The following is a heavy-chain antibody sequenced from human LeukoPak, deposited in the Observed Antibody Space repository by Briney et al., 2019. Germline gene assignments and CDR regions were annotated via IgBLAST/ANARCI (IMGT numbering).Heavy chain of an antibody. J-gene: IGHJ1*01. D-gene: IGHD3-3*01. V-gene: IGHV4-39*01. CDR1: GGSISSSSYS. CDR3: ARIGFLEWSIFQH. Sequence: SETLSLTCTVSGGSISSSSYSWGWIRQPPGKGLEWIGSIYYSGSTYYNPSLKSRVTISVDTSKNQFSLKLSSVTAADTAVYYCARIGFLEWSIFQHWGQGTLVTVSS. CDR2: IYYSGST.